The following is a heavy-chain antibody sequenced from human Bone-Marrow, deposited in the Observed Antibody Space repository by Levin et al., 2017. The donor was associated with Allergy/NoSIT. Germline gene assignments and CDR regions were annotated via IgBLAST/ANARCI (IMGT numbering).Heavy chain of an antibody. D-gene: IGHD5-12*01. J-gene: IGHJ6*02. Sequence: GASVKVSCAASGFTFSSYAMSWVRQAPGKGLEWVSAISGSGGSTYYADSVKGRFTISRDNSKNTLYLQMNSLRAEDTAVYYCAKSGRRHSGYDSKNRTGDYDDYGMDGWGQGTTVTVSS. CDR2: ISGSGGST. V-gene: IGHV3-23*01. CDR1: GFTFSSYA. CDR3: AKSGRRHSGYDSKNRTGDYDDYGMDG.